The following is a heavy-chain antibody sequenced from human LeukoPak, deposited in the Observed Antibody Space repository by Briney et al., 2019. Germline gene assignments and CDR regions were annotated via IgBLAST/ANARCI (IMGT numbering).Heavy chain of an antibody. CDR1: GFTFSNYA. CDR2: ISGDGGRT. Sequence: PGGSLRLSCAASGFTFSNYALSWVRQAPGKGLEWVSAISGDGGRTYYADSVKGRFTISRDNSKRTLYLQMDNLRADDTAAYYCAKDIEALSSSWYYFDYWGQGTLVTVSS. J-gene: IGHJ4*02. V-gene: IGHV3-23*01. CDR3: AKDIEALSSSWYYFDY. D-gene: IGHD6-13*01.